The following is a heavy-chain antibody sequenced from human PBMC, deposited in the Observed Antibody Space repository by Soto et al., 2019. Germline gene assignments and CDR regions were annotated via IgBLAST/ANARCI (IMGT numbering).Heavy chain of an antibody. CDR3: ERDVRGSGWSYYFDY. Sequence: ETLCISCAVSGASVSSGSYYWSWIRQPPGKGLEWIGYIYYSGSTNYNPSLKSRVTISVDTSKNQFSLKLSSVTAADTAVYYCERDVRGSGWSYYFDYWGQGTLVTVSS. CDR2: IYYSGST. CDR1: GASVSSGSYY. V-gene: IGHV4-61*01. J-gene: IGHJ4*02. D-gene: IGHD6-19*01.